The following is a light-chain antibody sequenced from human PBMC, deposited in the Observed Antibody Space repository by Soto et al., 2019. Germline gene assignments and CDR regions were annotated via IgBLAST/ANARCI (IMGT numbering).Light chain of an antibody. V-gene: IGKV1-17*01. Sequence: DIQMTQSPSSLSASVGDRVAITCRASQGIRNDLGWYQQTPGKAPKRLIYGSSSLQSGVPSRFSGSGSGTEFLRTISSLQTGDFATYFCLQYNSVPLTVGGGTKVEIK. J-gene: IGKJ4*01. CDR1: QGIRND. CDR3: LQYNSVPLT. CDR2: GSS.